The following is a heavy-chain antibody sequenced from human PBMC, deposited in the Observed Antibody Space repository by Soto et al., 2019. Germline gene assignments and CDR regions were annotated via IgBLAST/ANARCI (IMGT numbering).Heavy chain of an antibody. CDR3: ARKYSYGYDSAFDI. J-gene: IGHJ3*02. Sequence: SVKVSCKASGGTFSSYAISWVRQAPGQGLEWMGGIIPIFGTANYAQKFQGRVTITADESTSTAYMELSSLRSEDTAVYYCARKYSYGYDSAFDIWGQGTMVTVSS. CDR1: GGTFSSYA. V-gene: IGHV1-69*13. CDR2: IIPIFGTA. D-gene: IGHD5-18*01.